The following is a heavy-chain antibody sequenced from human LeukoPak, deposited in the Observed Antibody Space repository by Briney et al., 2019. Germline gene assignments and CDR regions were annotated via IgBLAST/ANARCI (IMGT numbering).Heavy chain of an antibody. CDR2: INPNSGGT. V-gene: IGHV1-2*02. CDR3: ARVVSGWYPIDY. D-gene: IGHD6-19*01. J-gene: IGHJ4*02. Sequence: ASVKVSRKASGYTFTGYYMHWVRQAPGQGLEWMGWINPNSGGTNYAQKFQGRVTMTRDTSISTAYMELSRLRSDDTAVYYCARVVSGWYPIDYWGQGTLVTVSS. CDR1: GYTFTGYY.